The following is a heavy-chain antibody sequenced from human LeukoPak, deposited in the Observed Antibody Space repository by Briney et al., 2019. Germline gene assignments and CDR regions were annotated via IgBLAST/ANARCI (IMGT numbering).Heavy chain of an antibody. CDR1: GFTFSSYG. J-gene: IGHJ1*01. Sequence: GGSLRLSCAASGFTFSSYGMHWVRQAPGKGLEWVAFIRSDGNNKYYADSVKGRFTISRDNSKNTLYLQMNSLRAEDTAVYYCAKGGLVVPAARYFHHWGQGTLVTVSS. V-gene: IGHV3-30*02. CDR3: AKGGLVVPAARYFHH. D-gene: IGHD2-2*01. CDR2: IRSDGNNK.